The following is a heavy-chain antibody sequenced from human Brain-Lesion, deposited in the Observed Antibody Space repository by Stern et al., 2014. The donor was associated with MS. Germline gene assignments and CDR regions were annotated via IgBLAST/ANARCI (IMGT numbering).Heavy chain of an antibody. D-gene: IGHD5-18*01. CDR3: ARETGGYTYGDTDFFDF. CDR1: GGSISSGSYY. J-gene: IGHJ4*02. Sequence: MQLVESGPGLVKPSQTLSLTCTVSGGSISSGSYYWNWIRQPAGKGLEWIGRMYSRGRINYNPSLKSRVTLSGDTSKNQFSLKGISVTAADTAVYYCARETGGYTYGDTDFFDFWGQGALVTVSS. V-gene: IGHV4-61*02. CDR2: MYSRGRI.